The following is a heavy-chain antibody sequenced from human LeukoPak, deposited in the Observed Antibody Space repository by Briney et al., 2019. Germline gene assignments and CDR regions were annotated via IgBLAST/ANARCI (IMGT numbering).Heavy chain of an antibody. CDR3: ARLRWELLRSFDI. J-gene: IGHJ3*02. Sequence: SETLSLTCTVSGGSISSYYWSWIRQPPGKGLEWIGYIYYSGSTNYNPSLKSRVTISVDTSKNQFPLKLSSVTAADTAVYYCARLRWELLRSFDIWGQGTMVTVSS. D-gene: IGHD1-26*01. V-gene: IGHV4-59*08. CDR2: IYYSGST. CDR1: GGSISSYY.